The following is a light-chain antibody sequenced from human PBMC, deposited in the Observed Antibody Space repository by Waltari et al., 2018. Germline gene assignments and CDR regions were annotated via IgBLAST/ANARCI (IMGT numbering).Light chain of an antibody. CDR3: QKADSFPPYT. V-gene: IGKV1-12*01. Sequence: DIQMTQSPSSVSASVGDTVTITCRASQDINNWLAWFQQKPGKTPKLLISPASSLRSGVPSRLSGSGFGTDFTLTISNLQPEDFAIYYCQKADSFPPYTFGQGTKVEIQ. J-gene: IGKJ2*01. CDR2: PAS. CDR1: QDINNW.